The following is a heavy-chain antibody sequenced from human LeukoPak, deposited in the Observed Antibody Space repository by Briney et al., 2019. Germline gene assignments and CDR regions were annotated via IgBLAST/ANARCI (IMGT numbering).Heavy chain of an antibody. J-gene: IGHJ6*02. V-gene: IGHV3-7*03. D-gene: IGHD2-15*01. CDR3: ACLGGKLLKDGMDV. CDR2: IKQDGSEK. Sequence: PGGSLRLSCAASGFTFSSYWMSWVRQAPGKGLEWVANIKQDGSEKYYVDSVKGRFTISRDNAKNSLYLQMNSLRAEDTAVYYCACLGGKLLKDGMDVWGQGTTVTVSS. CDR1: GFTFSSYW.